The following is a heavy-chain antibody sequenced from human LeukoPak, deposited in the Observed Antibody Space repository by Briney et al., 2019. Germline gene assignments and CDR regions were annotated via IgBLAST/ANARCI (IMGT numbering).Heavy chain of an antibody. Sequence: ASVKVSCKASGDTFPSYDINWVRQTTGQGLEWMGWMNPNSGNTGYAQKFQGRVTITGNTSITTAYMELSSLRSEDTAVYYCARRQYGLGSPIYYWGQGTLVTVSS. CDR1: GDTFPSYD. CDR3: ARRQYGLGSPIYY. CDR2: MNPNSGNT. V-gene: IGHV1-8*03. D-gene: IGHD3-10*01. J-gene: IGHJ4*02.